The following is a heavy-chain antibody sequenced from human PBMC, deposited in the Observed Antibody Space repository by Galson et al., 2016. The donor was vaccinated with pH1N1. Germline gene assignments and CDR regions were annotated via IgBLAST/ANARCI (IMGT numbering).Heavy chain of an antibody. J-gene: IGHJ6*02. D-gene: IGHD3-10*01. CDR2: ISPIFGSI. CDR3: ATAGPLVREILYFSYAMDV. Sequence: SVKVSCKASGGTLSNSAVSWVRQAPGQGLEWIGGISPIFGSINYAQRFQGRVTITADIFANTAYVELSSLRSEDTAIYYCATAGPLVREILYFSYAMDVWGQGTTVTVSS. CDR1: GGTLSNSA. V-gene: IGHV1-69*06.